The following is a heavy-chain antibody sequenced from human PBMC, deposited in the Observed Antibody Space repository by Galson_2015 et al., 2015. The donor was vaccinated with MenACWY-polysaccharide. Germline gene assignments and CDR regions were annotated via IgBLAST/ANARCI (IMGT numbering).Heavy chain of an antibody. V-gene: IGHV3-30*18. CDR2: ISYGGDSQ. CDR3: AKVMTYLYQYIDV. D-gene: IGHD2-2*01. Sequence: SLRLSCAASGFSVSHFGMHWVRQAPGKGLEWVAVISYGGDSQYYGDSVRGRFTISTDTSNNTPYLQMTSLTTEDTAVYYCAKVMTYLYQYIDVWGQGTTVIVSS. CDR1: GFSVSHFG. J-gene: IGHJ6*03.